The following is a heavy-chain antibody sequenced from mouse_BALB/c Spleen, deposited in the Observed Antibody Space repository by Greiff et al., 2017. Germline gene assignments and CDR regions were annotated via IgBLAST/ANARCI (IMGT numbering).Heavy chain of an antibody. D-gene: IGHD1-1*01. CDR3: ASSSTGYFDV. J-gene: IGHJ1*01. CDR2: IYPGNVNT. CDR1: GYTFTSYY. Sequence: VQLQQSGPELVKPGASVRISCKASGYTFTSYYIHWVKQRPGQGLEWIGWIYPGNVNTKYNEKFKGKATLTADKSSSTAYMQLSSLTSEDSAVYFCASSSTGYFDVWGAGTTVTVSS. V-gene: IGHV1S56*01.